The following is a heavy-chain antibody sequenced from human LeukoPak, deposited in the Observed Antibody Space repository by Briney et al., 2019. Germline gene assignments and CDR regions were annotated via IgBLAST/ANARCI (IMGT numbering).Heavy chain of an antibody. Sequence: SETLSLTCAVYGGSFSGYYWSWIRQPPGKGLEWIGEINHSGSTNYNPSLKSRVTISVDTSKNQFSLRLSSVTAADTALYYCARGVVAAPQTFDYWGQGTLVTVSS. CDR3: ARGVVAAPQTFDY. D-gene: IGHD2-15*01. CDR2: INHSGST. V-gene: IGHV4-34*01. CDR1: GGSFSGYY. J-gene: IGHJ4*02.